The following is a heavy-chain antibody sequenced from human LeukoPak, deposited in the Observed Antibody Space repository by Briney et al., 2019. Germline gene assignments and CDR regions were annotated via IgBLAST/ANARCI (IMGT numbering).Heavy chain of an antibody. Sequence: PSETLSLTCAIYGGSFSGYYWSWIRQPPGRGLEWIGEIYYSGSTNYNPSLKSRVTISVDTSKNQFSLKLSSVTAADTAVYFCARGIKGNYVSPFFHHWGQGTLVTVSS. CDR2: IYYSGST. D-gene: IGHD3-16*01. CDR1: GGSFSGYY. J-gene: IGHJ1*01. V-gene: IGHV4-34*01. CDR3: ARGIKGNYVSPFFHH.